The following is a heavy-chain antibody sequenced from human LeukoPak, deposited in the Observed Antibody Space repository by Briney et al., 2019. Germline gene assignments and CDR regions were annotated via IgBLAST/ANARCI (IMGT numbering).Heavy chain of an antibody. Sequence: ASVKVSCKASGYTFTGYGISWVRQAPGQGLEWMGWISAYNGNTNYAQKLQGRVTMTTDTSASTAYMELRSLRSDDTAVYYCARAGYTTVTTKYFQHWGQGTLVTVSS. D-gene: IGHD4-17*01. V-gene: IGHV1-18*04. CDR3: ARAGYTTVTTKYFQH. J-gene: IGHJ1*01. CDR1: GYTFTGYG. CDR2: ISAYNGNT.